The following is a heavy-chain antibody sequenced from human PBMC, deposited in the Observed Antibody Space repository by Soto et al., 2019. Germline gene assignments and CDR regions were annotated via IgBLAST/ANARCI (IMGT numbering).Heavy chain of an antibody. J-gene: IGHJ6*02. D-gene: IGHD5-12*01. CDR3: ARRLWGYGSHYYYGMDV. Sequence: ASVKVSCKASGYTFTSYGISWVRQAPGQGLEWMGWISAYNGNTNYAQKLQGRVTMTTDTSTSTAYMELRSLRSDDTAVYYCARRLWGYGSHYYYGMDVWGQGTTVTVSS. CDR1: GYTFTSYG. V-gene: IGHV1-18*04. CDR2: ISAYNGNT.